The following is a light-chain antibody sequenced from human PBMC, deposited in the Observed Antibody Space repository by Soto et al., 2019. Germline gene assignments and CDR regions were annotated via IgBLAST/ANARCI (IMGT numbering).Light chain of an antibody. CDR3: SSYTSSSNPYVV. V-gene: IGLV2-14*01. J-gene: IGLJ2*01. CDR2: EVT. CDR1: SSDVGGYNY. Sequence: QSALTQPASVSGSPGQSITISCTGTSSDVGGYNYVSWYRQHPGKAPKLMIYEVTNRPSGVSNRFSGSKSGNTASLTISGLQAEDEADYYCSSYTSSSNPYVVFGGGTKLTVL.